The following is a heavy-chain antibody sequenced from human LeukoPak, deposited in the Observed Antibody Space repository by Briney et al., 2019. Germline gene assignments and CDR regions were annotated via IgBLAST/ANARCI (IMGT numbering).Heavy chain of an antibody. J-gene: IGHJ5*02. CDR1: GGSISSYY. V-gene: IGHV4-4*07. CDR2: IYTSGST. CDR3: ARFTPQGYGWGGYNRFDP. D-gene: IGHD3-16*01. Sequence: SETLSLTCTVSGGSISSYYWSWIRQPAGKGLEWIGRIYTSGSTNYNPSLKSRVTISVDTSKNQFSLNLTSVTAADTAVYYCARFTPQGYGWGGYNRFDPWGQGTLVTVSS.